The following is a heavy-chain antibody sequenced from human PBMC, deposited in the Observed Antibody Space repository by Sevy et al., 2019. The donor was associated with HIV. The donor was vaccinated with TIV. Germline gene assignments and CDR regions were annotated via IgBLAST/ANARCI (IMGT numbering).Heavy chain of an antibody. J-gene: IGHJ4*02. CDR3: ARLYKLERPQGVSIHFDY. CDR1: GFTVSSNY. D-gene: IGHD1-1*01. V-gene: IGHV3-53*01. Sequence: GSLRLSCAASGFTVSSNYMSWVRQAPGKGLEWVSVIYSGGSTYYADSVKGRFTISRDNSKNTLYLQMNSLRAEDTAVYYCARLYKLERPQGVSIHFDYWGQGTLVTVSS. CDR2: IYSGGST.